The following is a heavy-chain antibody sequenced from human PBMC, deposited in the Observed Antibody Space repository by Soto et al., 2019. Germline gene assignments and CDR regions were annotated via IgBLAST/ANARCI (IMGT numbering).Heavy chain of an antibody. Sequence: LRLSCAASGFTFSSYSMNWVRQAPGKGLEWVSSISSSSSYIYYADSVKGRFTISRDNAKNSLYLQMNSLRAEDTAVYYCARDQPALQYQLDHYYGMDVWGQGTTVTVS. J-gene: IGHJ6*02. V-gene: IGHV3-21*01. CDR2: ISSSSSYI. CDR3: ARDQPALQYQLDHYYGMDV. D-gene: IGHD2-2*01. CDR1: GFTFSSYS.